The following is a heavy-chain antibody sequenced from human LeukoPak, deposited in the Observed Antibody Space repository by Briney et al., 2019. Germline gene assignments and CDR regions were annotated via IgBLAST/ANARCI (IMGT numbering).Heavy chain of an antibody. J-gene: IGHJ4*02. D-gene: IGHD5-12*01. CDR2: IYPGDSDT. CDR3: ARPRSRGPSGCFDY. V-gene: IGHV5-51*01. CDR1: GYSFTSYW. Sequence: GESLKISFKRSGYSFTSYWIGWVRQMPGKGLEWMGIIYPGDSDTRYSPSFQGQVTISAEKTISTAYLKWSSLKASDTAMYYCARPRSRGPSGCFDYWGQGTLVTVSS.